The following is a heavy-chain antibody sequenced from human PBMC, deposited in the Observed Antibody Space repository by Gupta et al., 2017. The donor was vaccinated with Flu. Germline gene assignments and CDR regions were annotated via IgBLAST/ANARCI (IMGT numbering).Heavy chain of an antibody. D-gene: IGHD3-10*02. Sequence: QAHVVQSGGEVRKPGASVRVTCEASGYSIDKYGFAWVRQAPGRGLEWMAWITADNGNTRYSEKFQGRLSVTADRSTGTGYMDLKNLRSDDTAVYYCARFERESTGYYVRCFDLWGQGTLVTVSS. J-gene: IGHJ5*02. V-gene: IGHV1-18*01. CDR2: ITADNGNT. CDR3: ARFERESTGYYVRCFDL. CDR1: GYSIDKYG.